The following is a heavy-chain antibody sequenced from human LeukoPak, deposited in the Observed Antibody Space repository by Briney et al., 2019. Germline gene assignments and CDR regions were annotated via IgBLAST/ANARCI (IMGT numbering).Heavy chain of an antibody. CDR1: GYTFTGYY. CDR3: ARVLRLLECRGFDP. CDR2: INPNSGGT. D-gene: IGHD3-3*01. J-gene: IGHJ5*02. V-gene: IGHV1-2*02. Sequence: GASVKVSRKASGYTFTGYYMHWVRQAPGQGLEWMGWINPNSGGTNYAQKFQGRVTMTRDTSISTAYMELSRLRSDDTAVYYCARVLRLLECRGFDPWGQGTLVTVSS.